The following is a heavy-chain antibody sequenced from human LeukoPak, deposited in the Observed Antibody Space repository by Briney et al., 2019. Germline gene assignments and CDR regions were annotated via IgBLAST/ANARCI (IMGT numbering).Heavy chain of an antibody. CDR2: ISAYNGNT. D-gene: IGHD1-26*01. CDR1: GYTFTSFG. J-gene: IGHJ4*02. V-gene: IGHV1-18*01. CDR3: ARDRRASGSYRPFDY. Sequence: ASVKVSCKASGYTFTSFGISWVRQAPGQGLEWMGWISAYNGNTNHAQKLQGRATMTTDTSTSTAYMELRSLRSDDTAVYYCARDRRASGSYRPFDYWGQGTLVTVSS.